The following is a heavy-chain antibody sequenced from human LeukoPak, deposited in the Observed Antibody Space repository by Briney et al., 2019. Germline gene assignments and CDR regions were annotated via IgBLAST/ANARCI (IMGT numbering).Heavy chain of an antibody. Sequence: PGGSLRLSCAASGFTFSSYAMSWVRQAPGKGLEWVSAISGSGGSTYYADSVKGRFTISRDNSKNTLYLQMNSLRAEDTAVYYCAKGALYDSSGSPWAWFDPWGQGTLVTVSS. CDR2: ISGSGGST. CDR1: GFTFSSYA. V-gene: IGHV3-23*01. CDR3: AKGALYDSSGSPWAWFDP. J-gene: IGHJ5*02. D-gene: IGHD3-22*01.